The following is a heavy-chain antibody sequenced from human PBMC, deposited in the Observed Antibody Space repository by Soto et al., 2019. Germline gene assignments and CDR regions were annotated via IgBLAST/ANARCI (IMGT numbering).Heavy chain of an antibody. CDR1: GGSISSNSYY. CDR3: ARHAAYDSVWGKSDGNDY. V-gene: IGHV4-39*01. Sequence: SETLSLTCTVSGGSISSNSYYWDWIRQPPGKGLEWIGSIYYSGATYYNPSLQSRVTISVDTSKNQFSLHLSSVTAADTAVYYCARHAAYDSVWGKSDGNDYGGQGTPVTVSS. CDR2: IYYSGAT. J-gene: IGHJ4*02. D-gene: IGHD3-16*01.